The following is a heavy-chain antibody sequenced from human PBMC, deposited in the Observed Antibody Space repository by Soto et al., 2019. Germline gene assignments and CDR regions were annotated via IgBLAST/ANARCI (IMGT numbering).Heavy chain of an antibody. D-gene: IGHD3-16*01. Sequence: EVQLVQTGGGLIQPGGSLRLSCAASGFTVTTKYMTWVRQAPGRGLEWVSFIYSGGTTYYADSVKGRFTISRDHSKNTLYLQMDSLTVEDTAVYYCARTWGRWDTYDYHGMDVWGQGTTVTVS. CDR1: GFTVTTKY. V-gene: IGHV3-53*02. CDR3: ARTWGRWDTYDYHGMDV. CDR2: IYSGGTT. J-gene: IGHJ6*02.